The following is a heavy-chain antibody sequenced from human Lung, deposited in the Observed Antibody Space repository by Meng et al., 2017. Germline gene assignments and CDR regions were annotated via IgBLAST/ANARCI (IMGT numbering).Heavy chain of an antibody. Sequence: HITMKESDPALGKLPHTLTLTCTLSGSSLSTSGVAVGWMRQPPGKALEWLALIYWDDDKRYSPSLKSSFTINKETPKNNLVLTMTNMDPVDTATYYCAHSWGSGYYFGPLDYWGQGTLVTVSS. CDR1: GSSLSTSGVA. CDR2: IYWDDDK. J-gene: IGHJ4*02. CDR3: AHSWGSGYYFGPLDY. D-gene: IGHD3-22*01. V-gene: IGHV2-5*02.